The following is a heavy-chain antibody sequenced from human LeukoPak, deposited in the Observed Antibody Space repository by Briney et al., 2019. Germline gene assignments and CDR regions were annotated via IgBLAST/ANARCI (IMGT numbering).Heavy chain of an antibody. CDR2: IYYSGST. CDR3: ARRTPYSSSWYWYFDL. V-gene: IGHV4-59*08. D-gene: IGHD6-13*01. Sequence: PSETLSPTCTVSGGSISSYYWSWIRQPPGKGLEWIGYIYYSGSTNYNPSLKSRVTISVDTSKNQFSLKLSSVTAADTAVYYCARRTPYSSSWYWYFDLWGRGTLVTVSS. J-gene: IGHJ2*01. CDR1: GGSISSYY.